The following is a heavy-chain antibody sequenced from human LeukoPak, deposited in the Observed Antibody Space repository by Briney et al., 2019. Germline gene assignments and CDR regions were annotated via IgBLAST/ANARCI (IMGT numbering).Heavy chain of an antibody. CDR3: AKDVTNYYDSSGYFGY. Sequence: GGSLRLSCAASGFTFDDYAMHWVRHAPGKGLEWVSGISWNSGSIGYADSVKGRFTISRDNAKNSLYLQMNSLRAEDTALYYCAKDVTNYYDSSGYFGYWGQGTLVTVSS. CDR1: GFTFDDYA. V-gene: IGHV3-9*01. J-gene: IGHJ4*02. CDR2: ISWNSGSI. D-gene: IGHD3-22*01.